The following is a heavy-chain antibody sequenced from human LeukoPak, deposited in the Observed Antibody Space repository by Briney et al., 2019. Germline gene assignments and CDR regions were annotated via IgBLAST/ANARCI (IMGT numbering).Heavy chain of an antibody. D-gene: IGHD6-19*01. CDR2: ISHSAGNS. V-gene: IGHV3-23*01. Sequence: GGSLRLSCAASGFTFRNSAMSWVRQAPGKGLEWVSGISHSAGNSYYADSVKGRFTISRDNSKNTLYLQMNSLRAEDTAVYYCATTGIAVAGAFDYWGQGTLVTVSS. J-gene: IGHJ4*02. CDR3: ATTGIAVAGAFDY. CDR1: GFTFRNSA.